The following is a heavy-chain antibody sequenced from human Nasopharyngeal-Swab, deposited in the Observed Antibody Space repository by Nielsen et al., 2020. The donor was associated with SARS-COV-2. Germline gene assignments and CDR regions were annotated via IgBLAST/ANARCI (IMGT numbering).Heavy chain of an antibody. Sequence: SETLSLTCAISGDSVSSNSAAWNWIRQSPSRGLEWLGRTYYRSKWYNDYAVSVKSRIAINPDTSKNQFSLQLNSVTPEDTAVYYCARDLSGSSLYYYYGMDVWGQGTTVTVSS. CDR1: GDSVSSNSAA. CDR3: ARDLSGSSLYYYYGMDV. V-gene: IGHV6-1*01. D-gene: IGHD1-26*01. CDR2: TYYRSKWYN. J-gene: IGHJ6*02.